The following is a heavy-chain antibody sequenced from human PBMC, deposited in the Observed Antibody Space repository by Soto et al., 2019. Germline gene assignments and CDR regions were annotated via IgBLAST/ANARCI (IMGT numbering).Heavy chain of an antibody. Sequence: LXLSGAASWFTFTMYSMNWGIHAPGKGLEWVSSISSTTNYIYYGDSMKGRFTISRDNAKNSLYLEMNSLRAEDTAVYYCARESEDLTSNFDDWGQGTLVTVSS. J-gene: IGHJ4*02. CDR1: WFTFTMYS. CDR2: ISSTTNYI. V-gene: IGHV3-21*06. CDR3: ARESEDLTSNFDD.